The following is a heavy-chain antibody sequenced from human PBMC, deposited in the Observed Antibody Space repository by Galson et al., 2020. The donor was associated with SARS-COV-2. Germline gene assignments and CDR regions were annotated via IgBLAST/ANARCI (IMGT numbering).Heavy chain of an antibody. CDR1: GFTFSSYA. Sequence: GGSLRLSCAASGFTFSSYAMHWVRQAPGKGLEWVAVISYDGSNKYYADSVKGRFTISRDNSKNTLYLQMNSLRAEDTAARPRSGSYLNWFDPWGQGTLVTVSS. J-gene: IGHJ5*02. CDR3: SGSYLNWFDP. V-gene: IGHV3-30*04. D-gene: IGHD1-26*01. CDR2: ISYDGSNK.